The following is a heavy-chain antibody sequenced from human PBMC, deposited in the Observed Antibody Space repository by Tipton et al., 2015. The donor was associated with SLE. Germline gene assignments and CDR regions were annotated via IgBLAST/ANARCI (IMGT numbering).Heavy chain of an antibody. Sequence: LRLSCTVSGGSVGNYYWGWIRQPPGKGLEWIGSIYHSGSTYYNPSLKSRATISVDTSKNQFSLKLSSVTAADTAVYYCASFDPDYWGQGTLVTVSS. J-gene: IGHJ4*02. CDR3: ASFDPDY. CDR2: IYHSGST. CDR1: GGSVGNYY. V-gene: IGHV4-39*01.